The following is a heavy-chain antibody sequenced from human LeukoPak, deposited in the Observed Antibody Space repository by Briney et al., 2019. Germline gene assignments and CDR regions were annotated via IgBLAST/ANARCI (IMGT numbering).Heavy chain of an antibody. CDR1: GFTFSSYW. Sequence: PGGSLRLSCAASGFTFSSYWMSWVRQAPGKGLEWVANINQGADDKYYVDSVKGRFTISRDNAKKSVYLEMKSLRAEDTALYYCARVSSSMGGAGDSWGQGTLVTVSS. D-gene: IGHD1-26*01. CDR2: INQGADDK. CDR3: ARVSSSMGGAGDS. J-gene: IGHJ4*02. V-gene: IGHV3-7*01.